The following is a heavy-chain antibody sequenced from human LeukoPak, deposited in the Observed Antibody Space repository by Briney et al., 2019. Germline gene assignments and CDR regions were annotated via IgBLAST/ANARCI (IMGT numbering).Heavy chain of an antibody. CDR1: GFTFSSYA. J-gene: IGHJ5*02. D-gene: IGHD3-10*01. Sequence: GGSLRLSCAASGFTFSSYAMSWVRQAPGKGLEWVSAISRSGGSTYYADTVKGQFTISRDNSKTTVYLKMNSLRAEDTAVYYCAKDAGLNPLWFGRNWFDPWGQGALVTVSS. CDR2: ISRSGGST. V-gene: IGHV3-23*01. CDR3: AKDAGLNPLWFGRNWFDP.